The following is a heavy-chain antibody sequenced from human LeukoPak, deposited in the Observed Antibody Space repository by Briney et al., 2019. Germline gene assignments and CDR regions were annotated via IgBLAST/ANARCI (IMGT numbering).Heavy chain of an antibody. CDR2: ISASNGRT. Sequence: GGSLRLSCAASEFIFSTYAMTWVRQAPGKGLEWVSGISASNGRTYYADPVRGRFTISRDNSKNTLYLQMNSLRAEDTAVYYCAKSASSSSWYYFDYWGQGALVTVSS. CDR1: EFIFSTYA. CDR3: AKSASSSSWYYFDY. D-gene: IGHD6-13*01. V-gene: IGHV3-23*01. J-gene: IGHJ4*02.